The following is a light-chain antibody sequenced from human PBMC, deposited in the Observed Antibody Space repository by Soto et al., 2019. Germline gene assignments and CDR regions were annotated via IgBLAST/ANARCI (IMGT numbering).Light chain of an antibody. CDR2: EVS. J-gene: IGLJ1*01. V-gene: IGLV2-8*01. CDR1: SSDIGGYTY. Sequence: QSALTQPPSASGSPGQSVTISCTGTSSDIGGYTYVSWYQHHPGKAPKLMIYEVSKRPSGVPDRFSGSKSGNTASLTVSGLQAEDEDDYYCTSYEGSNSYVFGTGTKVTVL. CDR3: TSYEGSNSYV.